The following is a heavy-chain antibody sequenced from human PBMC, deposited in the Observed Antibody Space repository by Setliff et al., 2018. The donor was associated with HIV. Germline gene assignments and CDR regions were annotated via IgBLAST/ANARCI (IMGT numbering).Heavy chain of an antibody. CDR2: IYTSGST. D-gene: IGHD3-22*01. Sequence: SETLSLTCTVSGGSISSGSYYWNWIRQPAGKGLEWIGRIYTSGSTNYNPSLKGRFTISRDNAKNSLYLQMNSLRSEDTAVYYCATPLSHDSSGREPFDYWGQGTLVTAPQ. V-gene: IGHV4-61*02. CDR1: GGSISSGSYY. CDR3: ATPLSHDSSGREPFDY. J-gene: IGHJ4*02.